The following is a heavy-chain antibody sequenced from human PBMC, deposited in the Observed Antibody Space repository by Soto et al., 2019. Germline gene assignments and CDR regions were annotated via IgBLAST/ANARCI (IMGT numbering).Heavy chain of an antibody. CDR1: GGSISSGGYS. V-gene: IGHV4-30-2*01. CDR2: IYHSGST. CDR3: VRDSRGFSGYYDS. D-gene: IGHD3-10*01. J-gene: IGHJ4*02. Sequence: QLQLQESGSGLVKPSQTLSLTCTVSGGSISSGGYSWSWIRQPPGKGLEWIGYIYHSGSTYYNPSLKSRVTISVDTSKNQFSLKLTSVTAADTAVYYCVRDSRGFSGYYDSWGQGTLVTVSS.